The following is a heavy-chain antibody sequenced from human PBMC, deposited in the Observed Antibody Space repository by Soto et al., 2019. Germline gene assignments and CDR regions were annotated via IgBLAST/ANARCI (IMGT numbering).Heavy chain of an antibody. V-gene: IGHV3-11*01. J-gene: IGHJ4*02. CDR3: ARDWSGIMDY. D-gene: IGHD3-16*01. CDR2: ISASDTSI. Sequence: QVQLVESGGDLLKPGGSLRLSCAASGFIFSDYNMSWIRQAPGKGLEWVSYISASDTSIYYADSVKGRFTIPRDSAKNSLYLQMNSLRAEDTAVYYCARDWSGIMDYWGQGTLVTVSS. CDR1: GFIFSDYN.